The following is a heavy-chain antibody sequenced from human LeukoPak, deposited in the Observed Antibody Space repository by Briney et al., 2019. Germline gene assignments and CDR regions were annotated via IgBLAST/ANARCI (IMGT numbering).Heavy chain of an antibody. Sequence: GGSLRLSCAASGFIFDDYGMSWVRQVPGKGLEWVSGIYWNGGSTRYADSVKGRFTISRDNAKNSLYLQMNSLRAEDTALYYCARDLSPPSDFWSGPTRGYFDYWGQGTLVTVSS. CDR2: IYWNGGST. CDR3: ARDLSPPSDFWSGPTRGYFDY. D-gene: IGHD3-3*01. J-gene: IGHJ4*02. V-gene: IGHV3-20*04. CDR1: GFIFDDYG.